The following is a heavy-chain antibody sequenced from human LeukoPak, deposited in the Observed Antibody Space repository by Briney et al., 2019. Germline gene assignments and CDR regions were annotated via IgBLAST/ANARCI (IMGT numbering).Heavy chain of an antibody. V-gene: IGHV1-2*02. J-gene: IGHJ6*03. D-gene: IGHD3-3*01. CDR2: INPNSGGT. Sequence: GASVKVSCKASGYTFTSYGISWVRQAPGQGLEWMGWINPNSGGTNYAQKFQGRVTMTRDTSISTAYMELSRLRSDDTAVYYCARAWMSGPLYYYYYYMDVWGKGTTVTVSS. CDR1: GYTFTSYG. CDR3: ARAWMSGPLYYYYYYMDV.